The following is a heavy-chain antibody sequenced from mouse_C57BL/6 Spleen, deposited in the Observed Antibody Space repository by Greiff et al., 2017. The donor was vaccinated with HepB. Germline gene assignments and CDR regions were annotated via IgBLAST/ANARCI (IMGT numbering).Heavy chain of an antibody. D-gene: IGHD1-1*01. CDR2: IDPGDGET. CDR1: GFNINDYY. J-gene: IGHJ1*03. V-gene: IGHV14-2*01. CDR3: ATFAAVVARYIDV. Sequence: EVQLQQSGAELVKPGASVKLSCTASGFNINDYYMHWVKQRTEQGLEWIGRIDPGDGETKYAPKFQGKATITADTSSNTAYLQLSSLTSEDTAGYDCATFAAVVARYIDVWGTGTAVTVSS.